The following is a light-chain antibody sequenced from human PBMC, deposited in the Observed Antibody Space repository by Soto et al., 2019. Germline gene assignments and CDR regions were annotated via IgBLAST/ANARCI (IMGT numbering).Light chain of an antibody. CDR3: QQYNRFPRT. Sequence: DIQMTQSPSTLSASVGDRVTITCRASQSISNWLAWYQQKPGKAPKLLSYKASSLESGVPSRFSGSGSGTEFTLTISSLQPDDFATCYCQQYNRFPRTFGQGTKVEIK. CDR2: KAS. CDR1: QSISNW. V-gene: IGKV1-5*03. J-gene: IGKJ1*01.